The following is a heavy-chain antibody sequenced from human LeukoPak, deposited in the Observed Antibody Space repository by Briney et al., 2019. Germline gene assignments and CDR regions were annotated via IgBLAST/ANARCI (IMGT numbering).Heavy chain of an antibody. V-gene: IGHV4-38-2*02. D-gene: IGHD3-22*01. Sequence: SETLSLTCTVSGYFISSGYYWGWIRQPPRKGLEWIGSIYHSGSTYYNPSLKSRVTISVDTYRHQFSLNVSSVIAADTAVYYCVFRRGYYDSSGYGPGFDYWGQGTLVTVS. J-gene: IGHJ4*02. CDR3: VFRRGYYDSSGYGPGFDY. CDR2: IYHSGST. CDR1: GYFISSGYY.